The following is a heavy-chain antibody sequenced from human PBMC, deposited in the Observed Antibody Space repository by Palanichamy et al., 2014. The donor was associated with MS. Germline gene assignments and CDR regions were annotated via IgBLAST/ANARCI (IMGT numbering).Heavy chain of an antibody. J-gene: IGHJ5*02. V-gene: IGHV4-38-2*01. Sequence: QVQLRESGPGLVKPAETLSLTCEVSGSSIGSTYSWGWIRQSPGKGLEWIGSINGRRTTYYNPSLQSRVTVSVDTSKNQFSLRLNSVTAADSAIYYCARHPPTYTYNPLDHWGQGTLVSVSS. CDR2: INGRRTT. CDR3: ARHPPTYTYNPLDH. D-gene: IGHD5-24*01. CDR1: GSSIGSTYS.